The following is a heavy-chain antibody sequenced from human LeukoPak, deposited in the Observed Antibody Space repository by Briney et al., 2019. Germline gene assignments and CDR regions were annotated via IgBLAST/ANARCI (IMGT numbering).Heavy chain of an antibody. CDR1: GGSNTTYY. V-gene: IGHV4-59*01. Sequence: PSETLSLTCTVSGGSNTTYYWSWIRQSPGKGLEWIGYIYYSGSVTYNPSLKSRVTISVDTSKNQFSLRLSSVTAADTAVYYCARAYYYGSGSYYPNWFDSWGQGILVTVSS. CDR2: IYYSGSV. CDR3: ARAYYYGSGSYYPNWFDS. J-gene: IGHJ5*01. D-gene: IGHD3-10*01.